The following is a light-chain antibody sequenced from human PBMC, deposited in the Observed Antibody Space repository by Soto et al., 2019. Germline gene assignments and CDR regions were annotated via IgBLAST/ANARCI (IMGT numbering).Light chain of an antibody. CDR2: KAS. J-gene: IGKJ4*01. V-gene: IGKV1-5*03. CDR1: QSISSW. CDR3: QQYDSSPLT. Sequence: DIQMTQSPSTLSASVGDRVTITCRASQSISSWLAWYQQKPGKAPKLLIYKASTLESGVPSRFSGSGSGTEFTLTISRLEPEDFAVYYCQQYDSSPLTFGGGTKVEIK.